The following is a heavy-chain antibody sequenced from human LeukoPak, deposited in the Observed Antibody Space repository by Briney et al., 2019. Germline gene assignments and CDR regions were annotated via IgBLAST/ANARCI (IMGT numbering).Heavy chain of an antibody. CDR3: AREVTMIVVVIMAPDY. D-gene: IGHD3-22*01. J-gene: IGHJ4*02. CDR1: GFTFSSYA. V-gene: IGHV3-30-3*01. Sequence: GGSLRLSCAASGFTFSSYAMHGVRQAPGKGLEWVAVISYDGSNKYYADSVKGRFTISRDNSKNTLYLQMNSLRAEDTAVYYCAREVTMIVVVIMAPDYWGQGTLVTVSS. CDR2: ISYDGSNK.